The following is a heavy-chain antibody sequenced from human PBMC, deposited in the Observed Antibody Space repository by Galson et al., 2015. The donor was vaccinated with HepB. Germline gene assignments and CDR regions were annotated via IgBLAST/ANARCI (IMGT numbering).Heavy chain of an antibody. J-gene: IGHJ4*02. CDR2: RKQDGSEK. CDR3: ARVKVATTH. CDR1: GFSFSSDW. D-gene: IGHD5-24*01. V-gene: IGHV3-7*03. Sequence: SLRLSCAASGFSFSSDWMSWVRQAPGKGLEWVANRKQDGSEKYYVDSAKGRFTISRDLAKNSLYLQMNSLRAKDTAVYYCARVKVATTHWGQGTLVTVSS.